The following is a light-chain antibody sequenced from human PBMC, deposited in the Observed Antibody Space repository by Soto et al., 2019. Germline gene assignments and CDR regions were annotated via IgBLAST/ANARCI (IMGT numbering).Light chain of an antibody. CDR2: ATS. Sequence: IRLTQSPSSLAASVGVRLTMTCRASRNVSLYLNWYQHKSGKGPTLLIHATSNLQIGVPSRFSGSGSGTESTLTISSLEPENFGTYYCQQSYKRAPFGQVTRLEIK. J-gene: IGKJ5*01. V-gene: IGKV1-39*01. CDR3: QQSYKRAP. CDR1: RNVSLY.